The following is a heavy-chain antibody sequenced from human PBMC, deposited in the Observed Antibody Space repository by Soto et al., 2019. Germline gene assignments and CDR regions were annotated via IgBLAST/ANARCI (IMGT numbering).Heavy chain of an antibody. Sequence: ASVKVSCKVSGYTLTELSMHWVRQAPGKGLEWMGGFDPEDGETIYAQKFQGRVTMTEDTSTDTAYMELSSLRSEDTAVYYCARESNYYDSSGPSPLYYYYYGMDVWGQGTTVTVSS. CDR3: ARESNYYDSSGPSPLYYYYYGMDV. D-gene: IGHD3-22*01. V-gene: IGHV1-24*01. J-gene: IGHJ6*02. CDR2: FDPEDGET. CDR1: GYTLTELS.